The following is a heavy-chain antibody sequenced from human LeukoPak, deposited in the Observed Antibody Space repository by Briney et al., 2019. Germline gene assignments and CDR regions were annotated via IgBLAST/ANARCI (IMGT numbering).Heavy chain of an antibody. D-gene: IGHD2-2*01. V-gene: IGHV3-30*04. CDR3: ARDPAFDCSSTSCYSDAFDI. CDR2: ISYDGINK. J-gene: IGHJ3*02. Sequence: GRSLRLSCAASGFTFSSYAMHWVRQAPGKGLEWVAVISYDGINKYYADSVKGRFTISRDNSKNTPYLQMNSLRAEDTAVYYCARDPAFDCSSTSCYSDAFDIWGQGTMVTVSS. CDR1: GFTFSSYA.